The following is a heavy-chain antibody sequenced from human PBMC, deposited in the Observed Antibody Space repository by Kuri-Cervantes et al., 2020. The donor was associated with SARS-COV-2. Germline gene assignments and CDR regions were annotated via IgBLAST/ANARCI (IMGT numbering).Heavy chain of an antibody. Sequence: ASVKVSCKASGYTFTSYGISWVRQAPGQGLEWMGWISAYNVNTNYAQKLQGRVTMTTDTSTSTAYMELRSLRSDDTAVYYCARDWRDIVVVPAAPPLYYMDVWGKGTTVTVSS. CDR2: ISAYNVNT. V-gene: IGHV1-18*01. J-gene: IGHJ6*03. D-gene: IGHD2-2*01. CDR1: GYTFTSYG. CDR3: ARDWRDIVVVPAAPPLYYMDV.